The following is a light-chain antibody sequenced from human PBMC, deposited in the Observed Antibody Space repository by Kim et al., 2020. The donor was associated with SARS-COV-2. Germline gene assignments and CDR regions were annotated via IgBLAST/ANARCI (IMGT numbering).Light chain of an antibody. CDR3: QQYDSGPLT. V-gene: IGKV1-27*01. J-gene: IGKJ3*01. CDR1: QGITYR. Sequence: DIQMTQSPSSLSASVGDRVTITCRASQGITYRLAWYQQKPGKVPKLLIYGASALQPGVPSRFSGSGSGTEFTLTISGLQSEDVATYYCQQYDSGPLTCGPGTKVDIK. CDR2: GAS.